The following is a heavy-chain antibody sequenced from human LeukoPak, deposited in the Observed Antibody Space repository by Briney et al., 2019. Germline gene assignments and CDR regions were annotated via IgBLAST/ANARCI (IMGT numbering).Heavy chain of an antibody. CDR2: INPSGGST. D-gene: IGHD3-22*01. V-gene: IGHV1-46*01. Sequence: GASVKVSCKAFGYTLTNYYMHWVRQAPGQGLEWVGVINPSGGSTSYAQKFQGRVTMTRDTSTSTVYMELSSLRSEDTAVYYCARVAARYYYDSSAPIDYWGQGTLVTVSS. CDR3: ARVAARYYYDSSAPIDY. CDR1: GYTLTNYY. J-gene: IGHJ4*02.